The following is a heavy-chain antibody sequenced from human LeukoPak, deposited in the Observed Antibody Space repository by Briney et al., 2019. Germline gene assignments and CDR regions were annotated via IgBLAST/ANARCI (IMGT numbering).Heavy chain of an antibody. Sequence: ASVKVSCKASGYTFTGYYMHWVRQAPGQGLEWMGWINPNSGGTNYAQKFQGRVTMTRDTSISTAYMKLSRLRSDDTAVYYCARDRGYDFWSGSGAVLYYFDYWGQGTLVTVSS. V-gene: IGHV1-2*02. CDR3: ARDRGYDFWSGSGAVLYYFDY. D-gene: IGHD3-3*01. CDR2: INPNSGGT. J-gene: IGHJ4*02. CDR1: GYTFTGYY.